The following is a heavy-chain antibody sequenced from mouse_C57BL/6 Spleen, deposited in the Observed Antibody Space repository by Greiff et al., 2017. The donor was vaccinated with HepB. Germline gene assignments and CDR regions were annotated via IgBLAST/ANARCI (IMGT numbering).Heavy chain of an antibody. J-gene: IGHJ3*01. CDR1: GFNIKDDY. Sequence: EVQLQQSGAELVRPGASVKLSCTASGFNIKDDYMHWVKQRPEQGLEWIGWIDPENGDTEYASKFQGKATITADTSSNTAYLQLSSLTSEDTAVYYCTTSNYWAYWGQGTLVTVSA. V-gene: IGHV14-4*01. CDR2: IDPENGDT. D-gene: IGHD2-5*01. CDR3: TTSNYWAY.